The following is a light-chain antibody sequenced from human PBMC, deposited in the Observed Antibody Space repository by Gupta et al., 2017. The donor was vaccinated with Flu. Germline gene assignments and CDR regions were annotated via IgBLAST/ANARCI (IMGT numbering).Light chain of an antibody. CDR2: EVS. CDR1: QSLVYSDVNTY. V-gene: IGKV2-30*01. Sequence: EGVMTQSPLSLPVTLGQPASISCRSSQSLVYSDVNTYLNWCQQSPGPAPRRLIYEVSNRASGVPARFSGSGSGTDFTLKISRGEAEDVAVYYCKKGKHPWTFGQGTKVEIK. CDR3: KKGKHPWT. J-gene: IGKJ2*02.